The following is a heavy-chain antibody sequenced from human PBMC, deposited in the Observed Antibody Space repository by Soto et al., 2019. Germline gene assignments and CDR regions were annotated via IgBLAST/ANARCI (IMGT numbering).Heavy chain of an antibody. J-gene: IGHJ4*02. CDR1: GSTFSTYT. V-gene: IGHV3-30-3*01. D-gene: IGHD2-15*01. CDR2: ISFYESNK. CDR3: ARENTVGYCSGGSCYYFDY. Sequence: QVQLVESGGGVVQPGRSLRLSCATSGSTFSTYTMHWVRQAPGKGLEWVAVISFYESNKYYADSVKGRFTISRDDSKNTLYLHMNSLRPEETAVYYCARENTVGYCSGGSCYYFDYWGQGTLVTVSS.